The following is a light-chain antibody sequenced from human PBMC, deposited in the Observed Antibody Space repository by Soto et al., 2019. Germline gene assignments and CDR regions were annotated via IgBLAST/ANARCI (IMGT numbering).Light chain of an antibody. V-gene: IGKV3-15*01. J-gene: IGKJ4*01. Sequence: IVMTQSPATLSVSPGDRATLSCRASQSVSTNLAWYQLTPGQTPRLLIYDASTRATGVPARFSGTGSRTDFPRSIRSLQSDDFAVYYCWQYNDWPGFTVGGGTEVEIK. CDR1: QSVSTN. CDR2: DAS. CDR3: WQYNDWPGFT.